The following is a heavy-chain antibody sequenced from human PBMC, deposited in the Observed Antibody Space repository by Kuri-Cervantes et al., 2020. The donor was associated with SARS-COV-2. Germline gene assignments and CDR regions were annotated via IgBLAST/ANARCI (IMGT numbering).Heavy chain of an antibody. D-gene: IGHD2-21*01. Sequence: SETLSLTCAVYGGSFSGYHWSWIRQTPGKGLEWIGYIYYSGTTESNPSLKSRVTMSVDASKNQFSLRLNSVTAADTAIYYCARDLWGGDYWGQGILVTVSS. CDR2: IYYSGTT. J-gene: IGHJ4*02. CDR3: ARDLWGGDY. CDR1: GGSFSGYH. V-gene: IGHV4-59*12.